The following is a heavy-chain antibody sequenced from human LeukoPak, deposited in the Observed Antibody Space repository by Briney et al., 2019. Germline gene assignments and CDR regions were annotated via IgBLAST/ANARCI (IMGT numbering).Heavy chain of an antibody. CDR1: GGPISSSY. CDR2: IYYSGST. V-gene: IGHV4-59*01. D-gene: IGHD3-22*01. Sequence: SETLSLTCTVSGGPISSSYWSWIRQPPGKGLEWIGYIYYSGSTNYNPSLKSRVTISVDTSKNQFSLKLSSVTAADTAVYYCARRAPYYDTSAYYGMHAFDIWGQGTMVTVSS. CDR3: ARRAPYYDTSAYYGMHAFDI. J-gene: IGHJ3*02.